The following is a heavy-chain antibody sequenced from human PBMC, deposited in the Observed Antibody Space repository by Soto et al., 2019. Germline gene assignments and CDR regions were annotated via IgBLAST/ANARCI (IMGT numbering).Heavy chain of an antibody. Sequence: ASVKVSCKASGYTFTSYGISWVRQAPGQGLEWMGWISAYNGNTNYAQKLQGRVTMTTDTSTSTAYMELRSLRSDDTAVYYCARLDILTGYGAFDIWGQGTMVTVSS. J-gene: IGHJ3*02. V-gene: IGHV1-18*01. CDR1: GYTFTSYG. D-gene: IGHD3-9*01. CDR2: ISAYNGNT. CDR3: ARLDILTGYGAFDI.